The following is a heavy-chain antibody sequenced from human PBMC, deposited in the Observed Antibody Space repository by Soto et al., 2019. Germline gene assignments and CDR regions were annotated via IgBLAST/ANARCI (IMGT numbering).Heavy chain of an antibody. V-gene: IGHV3-30-3*01. J-gene: IGHJ4*02. Sequence: QVQLVESGGGVVQPGRSLRLSCAASGFTFSSYAMHWVRQAPGKGLEWVAVISYDGSNKYYADSVKGRFTISRDNSKNTLYLQMNSLRAEDTAVYYCARDSCCSGGSCYSPFDYWGQGTLVTVSS. CDR2: ISYDGSNK. D-gene: IGHD2-15*01. CDR3: ARDSCCSGGSCYSPFDY. CDR1: GFTFSSYA.